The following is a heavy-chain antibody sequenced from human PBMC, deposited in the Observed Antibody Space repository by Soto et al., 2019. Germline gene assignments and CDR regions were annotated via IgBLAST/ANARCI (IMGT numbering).Heavy chain of an antibody. J-gene: IGHJ6*02. CDR2: ISGTGSPT. V-gene: IGHV3-23*01. CDR1: GFTVSSYA. Sequence: PGGSMRLSCAASGFTVSSYAMTWVRQAPGRGLEWVSAISGTGSPTYYADSVKGRFTISRDNSKNTLYLQMNSLRADDTAVYYCARDMSGGTYNYYYGMDVWGQGTTVTVSS. CDR3: ARDMSGGTYNYYYGMDV. D-gene: IGHD1-26*01.